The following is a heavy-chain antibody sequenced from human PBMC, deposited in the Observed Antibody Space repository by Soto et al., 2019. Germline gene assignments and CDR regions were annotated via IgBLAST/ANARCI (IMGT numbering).Heavy chain of an antibody. D-gene: IGHD6-13*01. J-gene: IGHJ3*02. Sequence: QVQLVQSGAEVKKPGASVKVSCKASGYTFTSYGISWVRQAPGQGFEWMGWISGYNGNTNYAQKLQGRVTMTTETSTSTVYMELRSLRSDDTAVYYCARIRAAADAFDIWGQGTMVTVSS. V-gene: IGHV1-18*01. CDR3: ARIRAAADAFDI. CDR2: ISGYNGNT. CDR1: GYTFTSYG.